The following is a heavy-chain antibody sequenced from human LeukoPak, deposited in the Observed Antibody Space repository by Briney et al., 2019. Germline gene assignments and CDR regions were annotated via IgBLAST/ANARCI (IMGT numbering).Heavy chain of an antibody. J-gene: IGHJ4*02. CDR2: IRYDGSNK. V-gene: IGHV3-30*02. Sequence: GGSLRLSCAASGFTFSSYGMHWVRQAPGKGLEWVAFIRYDGSNKYYADSVKGRFTISRDNSKNTLYLQVNSLRAEDTAVYYCARGREHGRDYWGQGTLVTVSS. CDR1: GFTFSSYG. CDR3: ARGREHGRDY.